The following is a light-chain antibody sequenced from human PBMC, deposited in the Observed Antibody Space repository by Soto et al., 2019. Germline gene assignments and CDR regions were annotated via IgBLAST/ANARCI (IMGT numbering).Light chain of an antibody. J-gene: IGKJ4*01. CDR3: QQYNSWPLT. CDR1: QSVYSN. Sequence: EVLMTQSPATLSVSPGERVILSCRASQSVYSNLAWYQQKPGQAPRLLIYGASTRATGLPARFSASGSGTEFTLTISSLQSEDFAVYYCQQYNSWPLTFGGGTKVEIK. V-gene: IGKV3-15*01. CDR2: GAS.